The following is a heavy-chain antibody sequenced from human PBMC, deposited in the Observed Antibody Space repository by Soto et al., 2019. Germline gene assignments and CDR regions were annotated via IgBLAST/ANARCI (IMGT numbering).Heavy chain of an antibody. CDR2: VYSGGTT. CDR1: GFTVSSHY. V-gene: IGHV3-53*01. CDR3: AKVTRVAFDI. J-gene: IGHJ3*02. Sequence: EVQLVESGGGLIQPGGSLRLSCAASGFTVSSHYMSWVRQAPGKGLEWVSVVYSGGTTYYADSVKGRFTISRDNSKNTLYLQMNSLRAEDTAVYYCAKVTRVAFDIWGQGTMVTVSS.